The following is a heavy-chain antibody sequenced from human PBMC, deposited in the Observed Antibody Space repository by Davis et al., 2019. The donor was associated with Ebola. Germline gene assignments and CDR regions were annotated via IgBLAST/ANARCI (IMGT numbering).Heavy chain of an antibody. D-gene: IGHD6-13*01. Sequence: ASVKVSCKASGYTFTSYAVNWVRQAPGQGLEWMGWINTNTGNPTYAQGFTGRFVFSLDTSVSTAYLQISSLKAEDTAVYYCARDQIAAAEYYYYGMDVWGQGTTVTVSS. CDR3: ARDQIAAAEYYYYGMDV. CDR2: INTNTGNP. V-gene: IGHV7-4-1*02. J-gene: IGHJ6*02. CDR1: GYTFTSYA.